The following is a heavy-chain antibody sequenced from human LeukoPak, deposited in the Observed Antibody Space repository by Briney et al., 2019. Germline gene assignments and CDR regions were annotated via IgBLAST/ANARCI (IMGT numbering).Heavy chain of an antibody. Sequence: PSETLSLTCTVSGGSISSSSYYWGWIRQPPGKGLEWIGSIFRSGTTYCNPSLRSRVTISVDTSKNQFSLKLSSVTAADTAVYYCARDSRNYYDSSGRYYFDYWGQGTLVTVSS. J-gene: IGHJ4*02. CDR3: ARDSRNYYDSSGRYYFDY. CDR1: GGSISSSSYY. CDR2: IFRSGTT. V-gene: IGHV4-39*07. D-gene: IGHD3-22*01.